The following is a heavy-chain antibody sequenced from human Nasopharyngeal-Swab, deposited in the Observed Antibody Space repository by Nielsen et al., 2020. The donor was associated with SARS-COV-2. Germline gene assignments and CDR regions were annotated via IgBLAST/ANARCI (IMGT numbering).Heavy chain of an antibody. V-gene: IGHV3-21*04. CDR1: GFTFSSYS. CDR2: ISSSSSYI. J-gene: IGHJ4*02. CDR3: AKLGYDSSGYSDFDY. D-gene: IGHD3-22*01. Sequence: GGSLRLSCAASGFTFSSYSMNWVRQAPGKGPEWVSSISSSSSYIYYADSVKGRFTISRDNAKNSLYLQMNSLRAEDTAVYYCAKLGYDSSGYSDFDYWGQGTLVTVSS.